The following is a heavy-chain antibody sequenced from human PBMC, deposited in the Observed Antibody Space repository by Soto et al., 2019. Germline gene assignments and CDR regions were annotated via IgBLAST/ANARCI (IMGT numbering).Heavy chain of an antibody. V-gene: IGHV3-30*18. Sequence: QVQLVESGGGVVQPGRSLRLSCAASGFTFSSYGMHWVRQAPGKGLEWVAVISYDGSNKYYADSVKGRFTISRDNSKNTLYLQMNSLRAEDTAVYYCAKPQYYYDSSGYEYWGQGTLVTVSS. CDR2: ISYDGSNK. J-gene: IGHJ4*02. CDR1: GFTFSSYG. CDR3: AKPQYYYDSSGYEY. D-gene: IGHD3-22*01.